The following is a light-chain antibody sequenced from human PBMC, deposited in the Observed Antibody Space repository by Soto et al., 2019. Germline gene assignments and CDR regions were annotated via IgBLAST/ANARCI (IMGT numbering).Light chain of an antibody. CDR1: QSVLYSSNNKNY. CDR2: WAS. CDR3: QQFYTTAPT. V-gene: IGKV4-1*01. J-gene: IGKJ4*01. Sequence: DIVMTQSPDSLAVSLGERATINCKSSQSVLYSSNNKNYLAWYQQKPGLPPKLLIYWASTRESGVPDRFSGSGSGTDFTLTISSLQAEDVAVYYCQQFYTTAPTFGGGTKVEIK.